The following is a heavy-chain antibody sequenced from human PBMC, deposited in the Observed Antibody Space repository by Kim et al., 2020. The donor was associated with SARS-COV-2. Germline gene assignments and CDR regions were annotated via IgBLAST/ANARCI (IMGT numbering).Heavy chain of an antibody. CDR1: GYTFTSYY. CDR2: INPSGGST. CDR3: ARDLGAGDSSGYYYDY. J-gene: IGHJ4*02. V-gene: IGHV1-46*01. Sequence: ASVKVSCKASGYTFTSYYMHWVRQAPGQGLEWMGIINPSGGSTSYAQKFQGRVTMTRDTSTSTVYMELSSLRSEDTAVYYCARDLGAGDSSGYYYDYWGQGTLVTVSS. D-gene: IGHD3-22*01.